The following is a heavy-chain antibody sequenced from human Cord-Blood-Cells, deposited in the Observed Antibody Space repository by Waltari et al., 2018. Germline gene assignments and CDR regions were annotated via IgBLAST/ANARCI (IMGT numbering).Heavy chain of an antibody. V-gene: IGHV1-18*01. CDR3: ARDLDCSSTSCYDY. CDR1: GYTFTSYG. D-gene: IGHD2-2*01. Sequence: QVQLVQSGAEVKKPGASVKVSCKASGYTFTSYGISWVRQAPGQGLEWMGWISAYNRNTNSAPKLQRRVPMTTDTSTRTAYMELRSLRSDDTAVYYCARDLDCSSTSCYDYWGQGTLVTVSS. J-gene: IGHJ4*02. CDR2: ISAYNRNT.